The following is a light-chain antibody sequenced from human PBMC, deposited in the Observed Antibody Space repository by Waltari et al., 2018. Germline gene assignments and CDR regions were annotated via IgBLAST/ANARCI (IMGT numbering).Light chain of an antibody. J-gene: IGKJ2*02. CDR2: GAS. CDR3: QQYYTTPGT. Sequence: DIVMTQSPDSLAVSLGERATINCKSSQSVLYSNDRKDYLAWYQHRAGHPPKLLIYGASTRESGVPDRFSGSGSGTDFTLTISSLQAEDVAVYYCQQYYTTPGTFGQGTKLEIK. CDR1: QSVLYSNDRKDY. V-gene: IGKV4-1*01.